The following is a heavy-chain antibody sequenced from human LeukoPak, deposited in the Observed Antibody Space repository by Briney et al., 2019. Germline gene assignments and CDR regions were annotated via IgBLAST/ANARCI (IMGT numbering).Heavy chain of an antibody. CDR2: ISAYNGNT. J-gene: IGHJ1*01. Sequence: ASVEVSCKASGYTFTSYGISWVRQAPGQGLEWMGWISAYNGNTNYAQKLQGRVTMTTDTSTSTAYMELSSLRSEDTAVYYCARAPPQYCSSTSCQGYFQHWGQGTLVTVSS. D-gene: IGHD2-2*01. V-gene: IGHV1-18*01. CDR3: ARAPPQYCSSTSCQGYFQH. CDR1: GYTFTSYG.